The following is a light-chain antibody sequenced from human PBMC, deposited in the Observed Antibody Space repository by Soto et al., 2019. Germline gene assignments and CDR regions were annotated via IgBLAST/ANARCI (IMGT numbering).Light chain of an antibody. V-gene: IGLV2-14*01. CDR2: DVT. CDR1: SSDVGGYIY. J-gene: IGLJ1*01. Sequence: SVLTQPASVSVSPGQSITLSCTGTSSDVGGYIYVSWYQQHPGKAPKLMIYDVTSRPSGVSYRFSGSKSGNTASLTISGLQAEDEADYYCSSYTTSSSYVFGTGNKVTVI. CDR3: SSYTTSSSYV.